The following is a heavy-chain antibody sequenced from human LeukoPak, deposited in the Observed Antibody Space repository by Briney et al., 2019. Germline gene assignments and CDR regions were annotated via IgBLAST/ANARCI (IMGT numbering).Heavy chain of an antibody. CDR2: INPNSGGT. V-gene: IGHV1-2*02. CDR3: ARVTNSRAFDY. CDR1: GYTFTSYG. J-gene: IGHJ4*02. Sequence: GASVKVSCKASGYTFTSYGISWVRQAPGQGLEWMGWINPNSGGTNYAQKFQGRVTMTRDTSISTAYMELSRLRSDDTAVYYCARVTNSRAFDYWGQGTLVTVSS. D-gene: IGHD1-1*01.